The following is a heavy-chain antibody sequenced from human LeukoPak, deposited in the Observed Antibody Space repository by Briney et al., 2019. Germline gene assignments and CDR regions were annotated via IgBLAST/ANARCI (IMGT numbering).Heavy chain of an antibody. CDR1: GFTFSSYE. D-gene: IGHD3-10*01. Sequence: GGSLRLSCAASGFTFSSYEMNWVRQAPGKGLEWLSYISSSDSTVHYADSVKGRFTISRDNAKNSVYLQMNSLRAEDTAVYYCARAQRGHYYYYGMDVWGQGTTVTVSS. CDR2: ISSSDSTV. CDR3: ARAQRGHYYYYGMDV. V-gene: IGHV3-48*03. J-gene: IGHJ6*02.